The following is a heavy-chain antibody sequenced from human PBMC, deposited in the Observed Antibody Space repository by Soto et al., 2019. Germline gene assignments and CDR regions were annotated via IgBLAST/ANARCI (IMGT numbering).Heavy chain of an antibody. D-gene: IGHD3-22*01. CDR1: GGSISSGGYS. V-gene: IGHV4-30-2*01. CDR3: ARVDSGYYRGFDC. J-gene: IGHJ4*02. CDR2: IYHSGST. Sequence: ASETLSLTCAVSGGSISSGGYSWSWIRQPPGKGLEWIGYIYHSGSTYYNPSLKSRVTISVDRSKNQFSLKLSSVTAADTAVYYCARVDSGYYRGFDCWGQGTLVTVSS.